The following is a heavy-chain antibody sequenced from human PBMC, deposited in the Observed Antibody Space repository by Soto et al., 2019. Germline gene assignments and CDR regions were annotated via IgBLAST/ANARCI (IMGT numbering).Heavy chain of an antibody. J-gene: IGHJ4*02. Sequence: ASVKVSCKASGFTFTSSAVQWVRQARGQRLEWIGWIVVGSGNTNYAQKFQERVTITRDMSKSTAYMELSSLRSEDTAVYYCEAGSVQWELRGAYFDYWGQGTLVSVSS. D-gene: IGHD1-26*01. CDR1: GFTFTSSA. V-gene: IGHV1-58*01. CDR2: IVVGSGNT. CDR3: EAGSVQWELRGAYFDY.